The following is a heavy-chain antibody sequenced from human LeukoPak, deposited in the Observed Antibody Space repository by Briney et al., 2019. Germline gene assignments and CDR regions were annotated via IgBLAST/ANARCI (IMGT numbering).Heavy chain of an antibody. Sequence: QPGGSLRLSCAASGFTFSSYGMHWVRQAPGKGLEWVAFIRYDGSNKYYADSVKGRFTISRDNSKNTLYLQMNSLRAEDTAVYYCAKELERRRPPDYWGQGTLVTVSS. D-gene: IGHD1-1*01. V-gene: IGHV3-30*02. CDR3: AKELERRRPPDY. CDR1: GFTFSSYG. CDR2: IRYDGSNK. J-gene: IGHJ4*02.